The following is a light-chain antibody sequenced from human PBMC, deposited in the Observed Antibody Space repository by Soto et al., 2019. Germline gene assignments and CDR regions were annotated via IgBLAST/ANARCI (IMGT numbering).Light chain of an antibody. J-gene: IGKJ1*01. Sequence: EVVLTQSPGTLSLSPGERATLSCGASQSVGSSYLAWYQQKPGRAPRLLIYGASTRATGIPDRFSGSVSGTEYTLTISRLEPEDFAVYYWQQYINSPWTFGQGTKVEI. CDR2: GAS. CDR1: QSVGSSY. CDR3: QQYINSPWT. V-gene: IGKV3-20*01.